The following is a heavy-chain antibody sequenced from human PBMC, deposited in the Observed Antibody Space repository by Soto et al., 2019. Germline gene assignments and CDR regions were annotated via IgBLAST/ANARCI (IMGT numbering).Heavy chain of an antibody. CDR2: INHSGST. CDR3: ARGQYYYFWSGTHTGSFYP. CDR1: GGSFSGYY. J-gene: IGHJ5*02. Sequence: SETLSLTCAVYGGSFSGYYWSWIRQPPGKGLEWIGEINHSGSTNYNPSLKSRVTISVDTSKNQFSLKLSSVTAADTAVYYCARGQYYYFWSGTHTGSFYPWGQGSLVTVSS. D-gene: IGHD3-3*01. V-gene: IGHV4-34*01.